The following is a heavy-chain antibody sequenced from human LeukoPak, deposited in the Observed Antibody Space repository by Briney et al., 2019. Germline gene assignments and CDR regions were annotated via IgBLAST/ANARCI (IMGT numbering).Heavy chain of an antibody. CDR2: ISAYNGNT. Sequence: ASVKVSCKASGYTFTSYGISWVRQAPGQGLECMGWISAYNGNTNYAQKLQGRVTMTTDTSTSTGYMELRSLRSDDTAVYYCAAREGHCGGDCYPYFFDYWGQGTLVTVSS. CDR1: GYTFTSYG. D-gene: IGHD2-21*02. J-gene: IGHJ4*02. CDR3: AAREGHCGGDCYPYFFDY. V-gene: IGHV1-18*01.